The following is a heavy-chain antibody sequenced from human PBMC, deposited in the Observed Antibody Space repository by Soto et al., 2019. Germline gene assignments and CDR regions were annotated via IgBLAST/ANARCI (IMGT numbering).Heavy chain of an antibody. CDR2: ISYDGSNK. CDR1: GFTFSSYA. CDR3: ARDLNPYSSSWTQFSY. D-gene: IGHD6-13*01. V-gene: IGHV3-30-3*01. Sequence: PGGSLRLSCAASGFTFSSYAMHWVRQAPGKGLEWVAVISYDGSNKYYADSVKGRFTISRDNSKNTLYLQMNSLRAEDTAVYYCARDLNPYSSSWTQFSYWGQGTLVTVSS. J-gene: IGHJ4*02.